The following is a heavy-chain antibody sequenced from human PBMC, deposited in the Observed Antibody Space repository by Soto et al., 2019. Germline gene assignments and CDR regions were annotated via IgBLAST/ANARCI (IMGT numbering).Heavy chain of an antibody. V-gene: IGHV1-18*01. Sequence: ASVKVSCKASGYTFTSYGISWVRQAPGQGLEWMGWISAYNGNTNYAQKLQGRVTMTTDTSTSTAYMELRSLRSDDTAVYYCARYPNAHFWSGYYNWRDYYYYGMDVWGQGTTVTVSS. J-gene: IGHJ6*02. D-gene: IGHD3-3*02. CDR2: ISAYNGNT. CDR3: ARYPNAHFWSGYYNWRDYYYYGMDV. CDR1: GYTFTSYG.